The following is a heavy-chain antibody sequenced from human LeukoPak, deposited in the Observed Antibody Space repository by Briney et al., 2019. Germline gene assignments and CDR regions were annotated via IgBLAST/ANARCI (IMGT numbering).Heavy chain of an antibody. V-gene: IGHV3-7*01. D-gene: IGHD3-22*01. CDR1: RFSFGNYW. CDR3: ARDSEHYDSGAYYDALDI. Sequence: GGSLRLSCEGSRFSFGNYWMNWVRQAPGKGLEWVANIKQDGRVKYYVDSVKGRFTISRDNAKSSLYLQMDSLRAEDTAVYYCARDSEHYDSGAYYDALDIWGQGTLVTVSP. J-gene: IGHJ3*02. CDR2: IKQDGRVK.